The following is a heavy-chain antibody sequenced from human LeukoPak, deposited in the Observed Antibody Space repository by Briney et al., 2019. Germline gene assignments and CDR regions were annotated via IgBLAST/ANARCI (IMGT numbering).Heavy chain of an antibody. D-gene: IGHD3-10*01. Sequence: GSLRLSCAGSGFTFGGYGMHWIRQPPGKGLEWIGYIYYSGSTNYNPSLKSRVTISVDTSKNQFSLKLSSVTAADTAVYYCARTYYYGSGSYDRWGQGTLVTVSS. CDR1: GFTFGGYG. CDR3: ARTYYYGSGSYDR. CDR2: IYYSGST. V-gene: IGHV4-59*08. J-gene: IGHJ4*02.